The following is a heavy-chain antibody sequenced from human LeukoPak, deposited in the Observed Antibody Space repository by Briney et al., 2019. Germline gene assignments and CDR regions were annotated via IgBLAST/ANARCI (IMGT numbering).Heavy chain of an antibody. CDR3: ARDQLYCSGGICYFDY. J-gene: IGHJ4*02. CDR1: GFTFSNYA. D-gene: IGHD2-15*01. Sequence: PGGSLRLSCAASGFTFSNYAMSWVRQAPGKGLVWVSRVSSDGRSTSSADSVKGRFSISRDNAKNTLYLQMNGLRTEDTAVYYCARDQLYCSGGICYFDYWGQGTLVTVSS. CDR2: VSSDGRST. V-gene: IGHV3-74*01.